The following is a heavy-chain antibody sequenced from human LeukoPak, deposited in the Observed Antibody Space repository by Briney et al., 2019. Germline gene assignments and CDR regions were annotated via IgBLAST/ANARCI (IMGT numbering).Heavy chain of an antibody. CDR3: ARRSAAKDAFDI. CDR2: ISSSSSYI. D-gene: IGHD6-25*01. CDR1: GFTFSSYR. Sequence: GGSLRLSCAASGFTFSSYRMNWVRQAPGKGLEWVSSISSSSSYIYYADSVKGRFTISRDNVKNSLYLQMNSLRAEDTAVYYCARRSAAKDAFDIWGQGTMVTVSS. V-gene: IGHV3-21*01. J-gene: IGHJ3*02.